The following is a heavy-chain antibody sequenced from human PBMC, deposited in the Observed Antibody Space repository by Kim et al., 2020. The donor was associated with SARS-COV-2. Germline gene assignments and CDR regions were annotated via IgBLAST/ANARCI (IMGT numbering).Heavy chain of an antibody. CDR1: GYRFTSYW. CDR3: ARRVRGGYWYFDL. CDR2: IYPGDSDT. J-gene: IGHJ2*01. Sequence: GESLKISCKGSGYRFTSYWIGWVRQMPGKGLEWMGIIYPGDSDTRYSPFFQGQVTISADKSISTAYLQWSSLKASDTAMYYCARRVRGGYWYFDLWGRGTLVTVSS. V-gene: IGHV5-51*01. D-gene: IGHD3-10*01.